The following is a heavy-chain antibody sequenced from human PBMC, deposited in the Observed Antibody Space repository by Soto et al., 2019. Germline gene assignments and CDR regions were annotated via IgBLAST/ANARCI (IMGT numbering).Heavy chain of an antibody. Sequence: GGSLRLSCAASGFTFSSYAMHWVRQAPGKGLEWVAVISYDGSNKYYADSVKGRFTISRDNSKNTLYLQMNSLRAEDTAVYYCARVSGYDSSGYYNTTPAYWGQGTLVTGSS. CDR1: GFTFSSYA. V-gene: IGHV3-30-3*01. CDR2: ISYDGSNK. D-gene: IGHD3-22*01. CDR3: ARVSGYDSSGYYNTTPAY. J-gene: IGHJ4*02.